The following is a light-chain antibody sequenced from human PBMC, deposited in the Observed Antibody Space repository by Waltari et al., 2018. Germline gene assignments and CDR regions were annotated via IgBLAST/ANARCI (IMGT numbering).Light chain of an antibody. CDR1: SSDVGGYNY. Sequence: QSALTQPPSASGSPGQSVTISCTGTSSDVGGYNYVSWYQQHPGKAPKLMISEVTKRPSGVRDRFAGSKSGNTASLTVSGLQAEDEADYYCSSYAGSNNLVFGGGTKLTVL. J-gene: IGLJ2*01. CDR3: SSYAGSNNLV. CDR2: EVT. V-gene: IGLV2-8*01.